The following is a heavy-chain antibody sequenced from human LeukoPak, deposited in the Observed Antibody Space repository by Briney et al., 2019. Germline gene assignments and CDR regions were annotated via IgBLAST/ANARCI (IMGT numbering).Heavy chain of an antibody. CDR3: ARVFKQQLTN. D-gene: IGHD6-13*01. Sequence: GSLRLSCAASGFTFSDYYMNWVRQPPGKGLEWIGEINHSGSTNYNPSLKSRVTISVDTSKNQFSLKLSSVTAADTAVYYCARVFKQQLTNWGQGTLVTVSS. CDR1: GFTFSDYY. V-gene: IGHV4-34*01. CDR2: INHSGST. J-gene: IGHJ4*02.